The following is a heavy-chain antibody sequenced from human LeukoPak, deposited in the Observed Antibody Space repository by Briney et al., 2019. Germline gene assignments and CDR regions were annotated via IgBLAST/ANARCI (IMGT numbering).Heavy chain of an antibody. CDR2: MNPNRGNT. CDR1: GYTFTSYD. CDR3: ARKFRSSSWFSNYYYYYYMDV. D-gene: IGHD6-13*01. Sequence: GASVKVSCKASGYTFTSYDIDWVRQATGQGLERMGWMNPNRGNTGYAQKFQGRVTMTRNTSISTAYMELSSLRSEDTAVYYCARKFRSSSWFSNYYYYYYMDVWGKGTTVTVSS. V-gene: IGHV1-8*01. J-gene: IGHJ6*03.